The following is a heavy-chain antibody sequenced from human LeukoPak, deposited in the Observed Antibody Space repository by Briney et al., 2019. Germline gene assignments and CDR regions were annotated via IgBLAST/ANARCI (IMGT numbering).Heavy chain of an antibody. CDR1: GFTFSSYA. D-gene: IGHD1-26*01. Sequence: PGGSLRLSCAASGFTFSSYAITWVRQAPGKGLEWVSAVSSNGAKTYYADSVKGRFTISRDNYKNMVFLQMNSLRAEDTAVYYCARGLVGLTPHAGVFQIWGQGTKVTVSS. CDR2: VSSNGAKT. J-gene: IGHJ3*02. V-gene: IGHV3-23*01. CDR3: ARGLVGLTPHAGVFQI.